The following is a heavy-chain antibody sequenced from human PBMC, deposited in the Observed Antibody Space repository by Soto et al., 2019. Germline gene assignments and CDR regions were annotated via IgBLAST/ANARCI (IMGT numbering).Heavy chain of an antibody. D-gene: IGHD3-16*01. CDR2: IWYDGSNK. CDR3: ARASPQPEPYDFDY. Sequence: QVQLVESGGGVVQPGRSLRLSCAASGFRFSNFGMHWVRQAPGKGLEWVAVIWYDGSNKYYADSVKGRFTISRDNSKNTVYLQMNSLRVEDTAVYSCARASPQPEPYDFDYWAQGTLVTVSS. CDR1: GFRFSNFG. J-gene: IGHJ4*02. V-gene: IGHV3-33*01.